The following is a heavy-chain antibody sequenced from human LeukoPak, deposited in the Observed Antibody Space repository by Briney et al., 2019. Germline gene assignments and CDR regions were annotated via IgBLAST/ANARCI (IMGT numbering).Heavy chain of an antibody. V-gene: IGHV1-2*02. CDR3: ARANSYDDNGYSPELRY. J-gene: IGHJ4*02. CDR2: SDPKSGAT. CDR1: GYTFTSYY. Sequence: ASVKVSCKASGYTFTSYYMHWVRQAPGQGFGWMGWSDPKSGATKYEHFQGRVTMTRDTSISTAYMELNRLTFDDTAVYYCARANSYDDNGYSPELRYWGQGTLVTVSS. D-gene: IGHD3-22*01.